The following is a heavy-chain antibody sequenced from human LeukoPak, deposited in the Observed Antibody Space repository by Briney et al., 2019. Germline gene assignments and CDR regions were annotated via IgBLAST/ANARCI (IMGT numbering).Heavy chain of an antibody. D-gene: IGHD5-18*01. J-gene: IGHJ4*02. V-gene: IGHV3-7*01. CDR3: ARHLSGITGYTYGRGIDY. CDR2: IKKDGSEK. CDR1: GFTFSSYW. Sequence: GGSLRLSCAASGFTFSSYWMSWVRQAPGNGLEWVANIKKDGSEKYSVDSVKGRFTISRDNAKTSLYLQMNSLRAEDTAVYYCARHLSGITGYTYGRGIDYWGQGTLVTVSS.